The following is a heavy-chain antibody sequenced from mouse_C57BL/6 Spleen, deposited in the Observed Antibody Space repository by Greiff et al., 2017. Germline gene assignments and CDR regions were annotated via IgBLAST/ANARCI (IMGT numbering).Heavy chain of an antibody. D-gene: IGHD1-1*01. J-gene: IGHJ3*01. Sequence: EVKLQQSGAELVRPGASVKLSCTASGFNIKDDYMHWVKQRPEQGLEWIGWIDPENGDTEYASKFQGKATITADTSSNTAYLQLSSLTSEDTAVYYCTIFYGSSLAWFAYWGQGTLVTVSA. CDR1: GFNIKDDY. CDR3: TIFYGSSLAWFAY. V-gene: IGHV14-4*01. CDR2: IDPENGDT.